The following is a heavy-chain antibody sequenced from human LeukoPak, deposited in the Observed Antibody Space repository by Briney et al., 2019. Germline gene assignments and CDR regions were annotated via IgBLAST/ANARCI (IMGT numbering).Heavy chain of an antibody. Sequence: ASEKVSCKASGYTFTNYAMNWVRQAPGQGLEWMGWINTDTGNPTYAQGFTRRLVFSLDTSASTAYLQISSLKAEDTAVYYCARTLFGDQYQLLHNWFDPWGQGTLVTVSS. CDR3: ARTLFGDQYQLLHNWFDP. D-gene: IGHD2-2*01. V-gene: IGHV7-4-1*02. CDR2: INTDTGNP. CDR1: GYTFTNYA. J-gene: IGHJ5*02.